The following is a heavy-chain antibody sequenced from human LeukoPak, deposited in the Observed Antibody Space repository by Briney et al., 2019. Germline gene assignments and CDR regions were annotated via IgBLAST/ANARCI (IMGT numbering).Heavy chain of an antibody. CDR3: ARRSQMAIIDFDY. CDR1: GYSFTNYW. D-gene: IGHD5-24*01. V-gene: IGHV5-51*01. CDR2: IYPGDSDT. J-gene: IGHJ4*02. Sequence: GESLKISCKSSGYSFTNYWIGWVRQMPGKGLEWMGIIYPGDSDTKYSPSFQGQVTISADKSISTAYLQWSSLKASDTAMYYCARRSQMAIIDFDYWGQGTLVTVSS.